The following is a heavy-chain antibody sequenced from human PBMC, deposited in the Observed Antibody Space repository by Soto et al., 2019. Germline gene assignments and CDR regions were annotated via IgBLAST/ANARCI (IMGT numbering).Heavy chain of an antibody. CDR3: ARADDYPDAFDI. D-gene: IGHD4-17*01. J-gene: IGHJ3*02. CDR2: IYSGGST. CDR1: GFTVSSNY. Sequence: GGSLRLSCAASGFTVSSNYMSWVRQAPGKGLEWVSVIYSGGSTYYADSVKGRFTISRDNSKNTLYLQMNSLRAEDTAVYYCARADDYPDAFDIWGQATIVTVSS. V-gene: IGHV3-66*01.